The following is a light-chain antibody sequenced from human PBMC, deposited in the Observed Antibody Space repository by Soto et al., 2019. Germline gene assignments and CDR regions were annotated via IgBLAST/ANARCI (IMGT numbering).Light chain of an antibody. CDR1: TLPKQF. CDR2: KDS. CDR3: QSADYSGTYVV. Sequence: SYELTQPPSVSLSPGQTARITCSGDTLPKQFAYWYQRKPGQAPLLVISKDSERPSGIPERFSGSSSGTRVTLTISGVQAEDEADYYCQSADYSGTYVVFGGGTKLTVL. V-gene: IGLV3-25*03. J-gene: IGLJ2*01.